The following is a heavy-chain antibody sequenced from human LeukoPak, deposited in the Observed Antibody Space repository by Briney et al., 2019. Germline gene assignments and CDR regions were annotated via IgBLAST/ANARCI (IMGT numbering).Heavy chain of an antibody. CDR3: ARDAGYGYDRFDY. V-gene: IGHV3-7*01. CDR2: IKEDGSDK. CDR1: GFIFSNYW. D-gene: IGHD5-18*01. J-gene: IGHJ4*02. Sequence: GGSLRLSCEASGFIFSNYWMAWVRQAPGKGLEWVANIKEDGSDKNYVGSMTGRYTISRDNAQNSLYLEMNRLGVEDTAVYYCARDAGYGYDRFDYWGQGAQVTVCS.